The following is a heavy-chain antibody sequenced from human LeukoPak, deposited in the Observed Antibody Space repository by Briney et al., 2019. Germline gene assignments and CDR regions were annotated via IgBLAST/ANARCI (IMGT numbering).Heavy chain of an antibody. CDR1: GFTFSSYA. CDR3: AKAPGQQLVNFDY. Sequence: GGPLRLSCAASGFTFSSYAMSWVRQAPGKGLEWVSAISGSGGSTYYADSVKGRFTISRDNSKNTLYLQMNSLRAEDTAVYYCAKAPGQQLVNFDYWGQGTLVTVSS. J-gene: IGHJ4*02. D-gene: IGHD6-13*01. CDR2: ISGSGGST. V-gene: IGHV3-23*01.